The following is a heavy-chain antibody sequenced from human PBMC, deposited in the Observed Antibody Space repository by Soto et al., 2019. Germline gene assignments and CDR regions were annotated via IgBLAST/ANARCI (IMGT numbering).Heavy chain of an antibody. CDR2: ISGSGGST. CDR1: GFTFSSYA. J-gene: IGHJ6*02. Sequence: LRLSCAASGFTFSSYAMSWVRQAPGKGLEWVSAISGSGGSTYYADSVKGRFTISRDNSKNTLYLEMNSLRPEDTAVYHCAKSRDGYSFYYFYGLDVWGQGTTVTVSS. V-gene: IGHV3-23*01. D-gene: IGHD4-4*01. CDR3: AKSRDGYSFYYFYGLDV.